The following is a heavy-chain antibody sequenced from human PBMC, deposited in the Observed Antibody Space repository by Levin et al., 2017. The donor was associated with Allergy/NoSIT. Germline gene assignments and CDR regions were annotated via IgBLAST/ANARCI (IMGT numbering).Heavy chain of an antibody. D-gene: IGHD6-13*01. Sequence: SETLSLTCAVSGGSISSSNWWSWVRQPPGKGLEWIGEIYHSGSTNYNPSLKSRVTISVDKSKNQFSLKLSSVTAADTAVYYCARTQQLDQYNWFDPWGQGTLVTVSS. CDR1: GGSISSSNW. V-gene: IGHV4-4*02. J-gene: IGHJ5*02. CDR3: ARTQQLDQYNWFDP. CDR2: IYHSGST.